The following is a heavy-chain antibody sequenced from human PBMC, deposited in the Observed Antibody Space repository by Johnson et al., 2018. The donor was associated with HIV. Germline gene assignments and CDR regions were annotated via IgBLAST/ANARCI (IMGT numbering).Heavy chain of an antibody. CDR3: ARESVALVAFDI. CDR2: IYSGGST. D-gene: IGHD6-13*01. CDR1: GFIVGANY. Sequence: VQLVESGGGLIQPGGSLRLSCAASGFIVGANYMSWVRQAPGKGLEWVSVIYSGGSTYYADSVKGRFTISRDNSKNTLYLQMNSLRAEDTAVYYCARESVALVAFDIWGQGTMVTVSS. V-gene: IGHV3-66*01. J-gene: IGHJ3*02.